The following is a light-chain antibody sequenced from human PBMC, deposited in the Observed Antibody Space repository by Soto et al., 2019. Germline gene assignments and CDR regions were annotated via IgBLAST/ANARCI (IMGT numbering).Light chain of an antibody. J-gene: IGLJ2*01. CDR3: AAWDDSLNGVV. Sequence: QSVLTQPPSASGTPGQTIAISCSGGSSNIGSHTVNWYQQLPGTAPRLLIYSNTQRPSEVPDRFSGSKSGTSASLAISGLQSEYEGDYYCAAWDDSLNGVVFGGGTKVTVL. V-gene: IGLV1-44*01. CDR2: SNT. CDR1: SSNIGSHT.